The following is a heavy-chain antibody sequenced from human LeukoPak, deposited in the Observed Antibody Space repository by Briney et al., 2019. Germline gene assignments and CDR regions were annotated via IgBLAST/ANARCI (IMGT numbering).Heavy chain of an antibody. D-gene: IGHD4-11*01. CDR1: GGSISSYY. Sequence: SETLSLTCTVTGGSISSYYWSWIRQPPGKGLEWIGYIYHSGSTYYNPSLKSRVTISVDRSKNQFSLKLSSVTAADTAVYYCARDYIKTRWFDPWGQGTLVTVSS. CDR3: ARDYIKTRWFDP. J-gene: IGHJ5*02. CDR2: IYHSGST. V-gene: IGHV4-59*04.